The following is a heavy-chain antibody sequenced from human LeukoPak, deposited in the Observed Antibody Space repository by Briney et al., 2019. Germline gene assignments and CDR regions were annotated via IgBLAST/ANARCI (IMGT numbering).Heavy chain of an antibody. CDR2: IIPIFGTA. CDR1: GGTFSSYA. D-gene: IGHD3-9*01. V-gene: IGHV1-69*13. Sequence: SVKVSCTASGGTFSSYAISWVRQAPGQGLEWMGGIIPIFGTANYAQKFQGRVTITADESTSTAYMELSSLRSEDTAVYYCARDRVPPYDILTGYFDNWFDPWGQGTLVTVSS. CDR3: ARDRVPPYDILTGYFDNWFDP. J-gene: IGHJ5*02.